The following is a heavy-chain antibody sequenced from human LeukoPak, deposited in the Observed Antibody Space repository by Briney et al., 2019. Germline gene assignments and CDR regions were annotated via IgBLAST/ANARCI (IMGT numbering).Heavy chain of an antibody. CDR1: GFSLTTSGVA. CDR3: AHSLYDYVWGSYRPFDY. D-gene: IGHD3-16*02. Sequence: SGPTLVKPTQTRTLTCTFSGFSLTTSGVAVGWIRQPPGEALDWLALIYWNDANRYSPSLKSRLTITKDTSKNQVVLTMTNMDPVDTATYYCAHSLYDYVWGSYRPFDYWGQGTLVTVSS. J-gene: IGHJ4*02. V-gene: IGHV2-5*01. CDR2: IYWNDAN.